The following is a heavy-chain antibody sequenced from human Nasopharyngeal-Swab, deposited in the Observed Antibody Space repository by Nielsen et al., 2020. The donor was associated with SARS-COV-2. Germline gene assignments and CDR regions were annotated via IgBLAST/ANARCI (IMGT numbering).Heavy chain of an antibody. CDR1: GGSISSGGYS. CDR3: ARESPMPPRGMDV. V-gene: IGHV4-30-2*01. J-gene: IGHJ6*02. D-gene: IGHD2-2*01. Sequence: SETLSLTCAVSGGSISSGGYSWSWIRQPPGKGLEWIGYIYHSGSTYYNPSLKSRVTISVDTSKNQFSLKLSSVTAADTAVYYCARESPMPPRGMDVWGQGTTVTVSS. CDR2: IYHSGST.